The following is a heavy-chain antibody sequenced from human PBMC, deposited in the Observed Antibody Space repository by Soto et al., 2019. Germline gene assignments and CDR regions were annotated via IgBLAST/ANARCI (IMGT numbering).Heavy chain of an antibody. J-gene: IGHJ5*02. CDR1: GFTFSSYA. CDR3: AKDRFSSPFGVAHNWFDP. CDR2: ISGSGGST. Sequence: GGSLILSCAASGFTFSSYAMSWVRQAPGKGLEWVSAISGSGGSTYYADSVKGRFTISRDNSKNTLYLQMNSLRAEDTAVYYCAKDRFSSPFGVAHNWFDPWGQGTLVTVSS. D-gene: IGHD3-3*01. V-gene: IGHV3-23*01.